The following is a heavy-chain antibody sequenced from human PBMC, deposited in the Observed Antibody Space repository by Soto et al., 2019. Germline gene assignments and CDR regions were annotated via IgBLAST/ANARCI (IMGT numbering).Heavy chain of an antibody. Sequence: QVHLQESGPGLVKPSQTLSLTCTVSGGFVNSVNNYWSWIRQPPGKGLEWLGYIFYTGSTYYNPSLRGRITISIATSKNRCALKLTSGTAADTAVYYCARVPFSSFGVADPPVGWFDPWGQGTLVTVSS. CDR1: GGFVNSVNNY. J-gene: IGHJ5*02. V-gene: IGHV4-30-4*01. CDR2: IFYTGST. D-gene: IGHD3-3*01. CDR3: ARVPFSSFGVADPPVGWFDP.